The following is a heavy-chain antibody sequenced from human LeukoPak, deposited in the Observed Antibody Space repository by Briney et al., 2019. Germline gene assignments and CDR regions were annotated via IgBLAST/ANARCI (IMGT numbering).Heavy chain of an antibody. J-gene: IGHJ4*02. Sequence: GGSLRLSCAASGFTFSSYAMHWVGKAPGKGLEWVAVISYDGSNKYYADSVKGRFTISRDNSKNTLYLQMNSLRAEDTAVYYCARETGFSFDYWGQGTLVTVSS. CDR2: ISYDGSNK. V-gene: IGHV3-30-3*01. CDR1: GFTFSSYA. D-gene: IGHD1-14*01. CDR3: ARETGFSFDY.